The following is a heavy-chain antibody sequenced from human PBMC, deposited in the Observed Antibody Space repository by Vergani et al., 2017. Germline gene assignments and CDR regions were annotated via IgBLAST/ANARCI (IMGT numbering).Heavy chain of an antibody. V-gene: IGHV3-21*01. J-gene: IGHJ4*02. D-gene: IGHD6-19*01. CDR3: AKEQWLVPYYFDY. Sequence: EVQLVESGGGLVKPGGSLRLSCAASGFTFSSYSMNWVRQAPGKGLEWVSSISSSSSYIYYADSVKGRFTISRDNAKNSLYLQMNSLRAEDTAVYYCAKEQWLVPYYFDYWGQGTLVTVSS. CDR1: GFTFSSYS. CDR2: ISSSSSYI.